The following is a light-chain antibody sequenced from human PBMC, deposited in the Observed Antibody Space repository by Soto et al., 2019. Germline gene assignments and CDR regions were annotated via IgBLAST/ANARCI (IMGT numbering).Light chain of an antibody. J-gene: IGLJ3*02. V-gene: IGLV2-14*01. CDR2: EVS. Sequence: QSVLTQPASVSGSPGQSITISCTGTSSDVGGYNYVSWYQQHPGKAPKLMIYEVSNRPSGVSNRFSGSKSGNTASLTISGRQAEDEADYYCSSYTSSRTRVFDGGTKLTVL. CDR3: SSYTSSRTRV. CDR1: SSDVGGYNY.